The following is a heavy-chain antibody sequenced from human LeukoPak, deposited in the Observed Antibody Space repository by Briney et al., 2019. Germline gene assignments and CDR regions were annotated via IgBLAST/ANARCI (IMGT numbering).Heavy chain of an antibody. V-gene: IGHV3-7*01. Sequence: PGGSLRLSCAASGSTFSTYWMSWVRRAPGKGLEWVASINQDGSQTFYVDSVKGRFTISRDNPGNSVYLQMNSLRAEDTAVYYCARDPRWGELPDAFDIWGQGTMVTVSS. J-gene: IGHJ3*02. CDR3: ARDPRWGELPDAFDI. CDR2: INQDGSQT. CDR1: GSTFSTYW. D-gene: IGHD3-16*01.